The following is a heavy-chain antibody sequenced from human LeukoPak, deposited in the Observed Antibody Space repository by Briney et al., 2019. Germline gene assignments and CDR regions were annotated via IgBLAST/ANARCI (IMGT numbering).Heavy chain of an antibody. CDR2: IYYSGST. CDR3: ATKHSVAAAAQALQYYFDY. Sequence: PSETLSLTCTVSGGSISSSSYYWGWIRQPPGKGLEWIGSIYYSGSTYYNPSLKSRVTISVDTSKNQFSLKLSSVTAADTAVYYCATKHSVAAAAQALQYYFDYWGQGTLVTVSS. J-gene: IGHJ4*02. V-gene: IGHV4-39*07. CDR1: GGSISSSSYY. D-gene: IGHD6-13*01.